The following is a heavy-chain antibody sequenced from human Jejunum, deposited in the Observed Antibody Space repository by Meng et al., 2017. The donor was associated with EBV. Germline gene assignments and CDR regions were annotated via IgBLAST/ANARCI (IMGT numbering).Heavy chain of an antibody. V-gene: IGHV3-74*01. J-gene: IGHJ5*02. CDR1: GFTFSIYW. Sequence: EVQLEESGGGLVQPGGSLRLSCTASGFTFSIYWMHWVRQPPGKGLEWVSHISPDGSGTTYADSVKGRFTISRDNAKNTLYLQMNSLRAEDTAVYYCARVYRTETGPLPWGQGTLGTVSS. D-gene: IGHD1-1*01. CDR3: ARVYRTETGPLP. CDR2: ISPDGSGT.